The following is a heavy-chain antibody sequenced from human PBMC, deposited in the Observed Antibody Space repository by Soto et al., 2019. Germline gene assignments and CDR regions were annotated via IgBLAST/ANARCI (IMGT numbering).Heavy chain of an antibody. CDR3: ARVNRNPRFGELLGY. CDR2: ISSSGSTI. CDR1: GFTFSDYY. V-gene: IGHV3-11*01. J-gene: IGHJ4*02. D-gene: IGHD3-10*01. Sequence: PGGSLRLSCVASGFTFSDYYMSWIRQAPGKGLEWVSYISSSGSTIYYADSVKGRFTISRDNAKNSLYLQMNSLRAEDTAVYYCARVNRNPRFGELLGYWGQGTLVTVSS.